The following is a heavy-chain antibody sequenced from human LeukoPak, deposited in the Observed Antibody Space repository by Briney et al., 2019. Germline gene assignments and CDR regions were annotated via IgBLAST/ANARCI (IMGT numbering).Heavy chain of an antibody. CDR3: AKDHSSGWRDFDY. CDR2: INAGNGNT. Sequence: GASVKVSCKASGYTFTSYAMHWVRQAPGQRLEWMGWINAGNGNTKYSQKFQGRVTITRDTSASTAYMELSSLRSEDTAVYYCAKDHSSGWRDFDYWGQGTLVTVSS. D-gene: IGHD6-19*01. J-gene: IGHJ4*02. CDR1: GYTFTSYA. V-gene: IGHV1-3*01.